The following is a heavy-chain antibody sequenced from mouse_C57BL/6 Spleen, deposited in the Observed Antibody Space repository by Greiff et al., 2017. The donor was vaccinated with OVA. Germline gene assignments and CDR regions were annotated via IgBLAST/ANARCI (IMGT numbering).Heavy chain of an antibody. V-gene: IGHV1-55*01. D-gene: IGHD2-4*01. J-gene: IGHJ4*01. CDR2: IYPGSGST. CDR3: ERADYDYDGYAMDY. Sequence: VQLQQPGAELVKPGASVKMSCKASGYTFTSYWITWVKQRPGQGLEWIGDIYPGSGSTNYNEKFKSKATLTVDTSSSTAYMQLSSLTSEDSAVYYGERADYDYDGYAMDYWGQGTSVTVSS. CDR1: GYTFTSYW.